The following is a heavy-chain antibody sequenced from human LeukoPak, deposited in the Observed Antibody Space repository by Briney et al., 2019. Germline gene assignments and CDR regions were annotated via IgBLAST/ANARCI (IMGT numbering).Heavy chain of an antibody. CDR1: GYTFTSYG. V-gene: IGHV1-18*01. D-gene: IGHD5-12*01. CDR3: ARESLRGYSGYDPYYYYGMDV. CDR2: ISAYNGNT. J-gene: IGHJ6*02. Sequence: ASVKVSCKASGYTFTSYGISWVRQAPGQGLEWMGWISAYNGNTNYAQKLQGRVTMTTDTSTSTAYMELRGLRSDDTAVYYCARESLRGYSGYDPYYYYGMDVWGQGTTVTVSS.